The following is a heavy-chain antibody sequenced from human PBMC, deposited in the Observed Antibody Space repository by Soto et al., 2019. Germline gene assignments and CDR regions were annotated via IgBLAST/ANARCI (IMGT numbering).Heavy chain of an antibody. CDR2: ISSSSSYI. CDR3: ASHSGSYYGRSY. CDR1: GFTFSSYS. D-gene: IGHD1-26*01. Sequence: GGSLRLSCAASGFTFSSYSMNWVRQAPGKGLEWVSSISSSSSYIYYADSVKGRFTISRDNAKNSLYLQMNSLRAEDTAVYYCASHSGSYYGRSYWGQGTLVTVSS. V-gene: IGHV3-21*01. J-gene: IGHJ4*02.